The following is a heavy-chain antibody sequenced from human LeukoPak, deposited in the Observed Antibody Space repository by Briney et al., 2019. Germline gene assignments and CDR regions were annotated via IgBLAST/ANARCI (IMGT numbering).Heavy chain of an antibody. CDR2: ISAYNGNT. CDR1: GYTFTSYG. CDR3: ARDLRTLYYYDSSGYYIFDY. D-gene: IGHD3-22*01. V-gene: IGHV1-18*01. J-gene: IGHJ4*02. Sequence: ASVKVSCKASGYTFTSYGISWVRQAPGQGLEWMGWISAYNGNTNYAQKLQGRVTMTTDTSTSTAYMELRSLRSDDTAVYYCARDLRTLYYYDSSGYYIFDYWGQGTLVTVSS.